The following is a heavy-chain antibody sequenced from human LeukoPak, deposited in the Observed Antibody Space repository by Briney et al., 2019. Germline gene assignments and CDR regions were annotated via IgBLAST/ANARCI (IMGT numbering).Heavy chain of an antibody. V-gene: IGHV4-34*01. CDR2: INHSGST. Sequence: ASETLSLTCAVYGGSFSGYYWSWIRQPPGKGLEWIGEINHSGSTNYNPSLKSRVPISVDTSKNQFSLKLSSVTAADTAVYYCANYYDSSGYSGFDYWGQGTLVTVSS. CDR3: ANYYDSSGYSGFDY. J-gene: IGHJ4*02. D-gene: IGHD3-22*01. CDR1: GGSFSGYY.